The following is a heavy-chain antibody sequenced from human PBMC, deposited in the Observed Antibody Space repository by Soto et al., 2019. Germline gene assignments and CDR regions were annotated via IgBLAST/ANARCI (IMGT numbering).Heavy chain of an antibody. Sequence: GGSLRRSCAASGFTFDDYAMHWVRQAPGKGLEWVSGISWNSGSIGYADSVKGRFTISRDNAKNSLYLQMNSLRAEDTALYYCAKDMGSTWAKYYFDYWGQGTLVTVSS. CDR1: GFTFDDYA. V-gene: IGHV3-9*01. CDR2: ISWNSGSI. D-gene: IGHD3-10*01. J-gene: IGHJ4*02. CDR3: AKDMGSTWAKYYFDY.